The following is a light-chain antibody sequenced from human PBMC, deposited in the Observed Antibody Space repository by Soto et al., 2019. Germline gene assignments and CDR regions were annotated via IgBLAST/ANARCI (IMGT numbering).Light chain of an antibody. CDR1: SSDVGGYNY. Sequence: QSALTQPASVSGSPGQSITNSCTGTSSDVGGYNYVSWYQQHPGKAPKLMIYDVSNRPSGVSNRFSGSKSGNTASLTISGLQAEDEADYYCSSYTGSSTYVVFGGGTKLTVL. CDR2: DVS. J-gene: IGLJ2*01. CDR3: SSYTGSSTYVV. V-gene: IGLV2-14*01.